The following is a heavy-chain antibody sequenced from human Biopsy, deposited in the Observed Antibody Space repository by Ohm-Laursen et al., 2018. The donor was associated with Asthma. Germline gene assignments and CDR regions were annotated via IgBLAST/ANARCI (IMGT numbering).Heavy chain of an antibody. CDR2: INGKSNSI. Sequence: SLRLSCAAPGFSVSTKYMSWIRQAPGKGLEWISYINGKSNSIEYADSVKGRFTISRDNAKNSLYLQMNSLRAEDTAVYYCARDSYSSGLYDDFESWGQGTLVTVSS. D-gene: IGHD6-19*01. CDR3: ARDSYSSGLYDDFES. V-gene: IGHV3-11*01. J-gene: IGHJ4*02. CDR1: GFSVSTKY.